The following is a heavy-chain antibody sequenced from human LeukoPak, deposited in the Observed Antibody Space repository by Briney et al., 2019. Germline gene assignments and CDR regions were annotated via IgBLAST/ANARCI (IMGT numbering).Heavy chain of an antibody. J-gene: IGHJ4*02. CDR1: GFTVSSNY. CDR3: ARGGYSYGYGWYYFDY. Sequence: GGSLRLSCAASGFTVSSNYMSWVRQAPGKGLEWVSVIYSGGSTYYADSVKGRFTISRHNSRNTLYLQMNSLRAEDTAVHYCARGGYSYGYGWYYFDYWGQGTLVTVSS. D-gene: IGHD5-18*01. V-gene: IGHV3-53*04. CDR2: IYSGGST.